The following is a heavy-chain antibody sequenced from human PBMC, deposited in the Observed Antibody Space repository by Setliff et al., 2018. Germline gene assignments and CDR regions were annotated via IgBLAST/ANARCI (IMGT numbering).Heavy chain of an antibody. CDR1: GYSFSESI. CDR2: ISAYNGMT. Sequence: ASVKVSCKASGYSFSESIVSWVRQAPGLGLEWMGWISAYNGMTHSAQNFQGRVTLTTDTSTNMGYLEVRGLTSDDTAVYYCSRLVRFCTKTVCQRLSGDDCWGQGTLVTVSS. D-gene: IGHD2-8*01. CDR3: SRLVRFCTKTVCQRLSGDDC. J-gene: IGHJ4*02. V-gene: IGHV1-18*01.